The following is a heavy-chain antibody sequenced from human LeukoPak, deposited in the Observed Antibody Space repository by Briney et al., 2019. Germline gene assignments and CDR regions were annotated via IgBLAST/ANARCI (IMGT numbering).Heavy chain of an antibody. CDR1: GFTFSSFA. J-gene: IGHJ4*02. V-gene: IGHV3-23*01. D-gene: IGHD6-6*01. CDR2: ISDSGGTT. Sequence: PGGSLRLSCAASGFTFSSFAMSWVRQAPGKGLEWVSAISDSGGTTYYADSVKGRFTISRDNSKNMLYLQMNSLRAEDTAVYYCAKWKYSNSGIDDYWGQGTLVTVSS. CDR3: AKWKYSNSGIDDY.